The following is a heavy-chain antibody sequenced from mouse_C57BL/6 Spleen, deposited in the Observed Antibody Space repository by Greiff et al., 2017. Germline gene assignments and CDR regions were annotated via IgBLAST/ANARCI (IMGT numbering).Heavy chain of an antibody. V-gene: IGHV5-17*01. D-gene: IGHD2-5*01. J-gene: IGHJ1*03. CDR2: ISSGSSTI. Sequence: VQLKESGGGLVKPGGSLKLSCAASGFTFSDYGMHWVRQAPEKGLEWVAYISSGSSTIYYADTVKGRFTISRDNAKNTLFLQMTSLRSEDTAMYYCARSYYSNYVWYFDVWGTGTTVTVSS. CDR1: GFTFSDYG. CDR3: ARSYYSNYVWYFDV.